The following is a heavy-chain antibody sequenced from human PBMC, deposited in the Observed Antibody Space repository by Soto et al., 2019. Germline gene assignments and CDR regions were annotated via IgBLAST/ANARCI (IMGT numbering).Heavy chain of an antibody. J-gene: IGHJ6*03. V-gene: IGHV5-51*01. CDR3: ARHLTTVGYYYYMDV. CDR2: IYPGDSDT. D-gene: IGHD4-4*01. Sequence: ESLKISCKGSGYSFTSYWIGWVRQMPGKGLEWMGIIYPGDSDTRYSPSFQGQVTISADKSISTAYLQWSSLKASDTAMYYCARHLTTVGYYYYMDVWGKGTTVTVSS. CDR1: GYSFTSYW.